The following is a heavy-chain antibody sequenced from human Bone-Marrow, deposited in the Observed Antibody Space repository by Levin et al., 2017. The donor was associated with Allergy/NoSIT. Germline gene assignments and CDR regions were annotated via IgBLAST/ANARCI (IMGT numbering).Heavy chain of an antibody. V-gene: IGHV3-23*01. CDR1: GFTFSSYA. Sequence: GESLKISCAASGFTFSSYAMSWVRQAPGKGLEWVSAISGSGGSTYYADSVKGRFTISRDNSKNTLYLQMNSLRAEDTAVYYCAKIAAAGNWYFDLWGRGTLVTVSS. J-gene: IGHJ2*01. D-gene: IGHD6-13*01. CDR3: AKIAAAGNWYFDL. CDR2: ISGSGGST.